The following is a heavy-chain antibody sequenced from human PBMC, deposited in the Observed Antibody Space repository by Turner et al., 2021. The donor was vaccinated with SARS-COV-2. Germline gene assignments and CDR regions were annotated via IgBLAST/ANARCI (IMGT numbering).Heavy chain of an antibody. CDR2: ISGSGGST. V-gene: IGHV3-23*01. Sequence: EVQLLESGGGLVQPGGSLRLSCAASGFTFSSYAMSWVRQAPGKGLEWVSAISGSGGSTYYADSVKGRFTISRDNSKSTLYLQMNSLRAEDTAVYYCARLHTSSWYFDYWGQGTLVTVSS. CDR1: GFTFSSYA. J-gene: IGHJ4*02. CDR3: ARLHTSSWYFDY. D-gene: IGHD6-13*01.